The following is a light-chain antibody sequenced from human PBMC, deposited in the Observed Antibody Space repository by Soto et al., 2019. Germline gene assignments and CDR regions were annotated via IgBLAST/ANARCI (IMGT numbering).Light chain of an antibody. CDR1: SSDFGGYNY. J-gene: IGLJ1*01. CDR3: SSYTSSSTLQV. CDR2: DVS. Sequence: QSVLTQPASVSGSPGQSITISCTGTSSDFGGYNYVSWYQQHPGKAPKLMIYDVSNRPSGVSNRFPGSKSGNTASLTISGLQAEDEADYYCSSYTSSSTLQVFGTGTKVTVL. V-gene: IGLV2-14*01.